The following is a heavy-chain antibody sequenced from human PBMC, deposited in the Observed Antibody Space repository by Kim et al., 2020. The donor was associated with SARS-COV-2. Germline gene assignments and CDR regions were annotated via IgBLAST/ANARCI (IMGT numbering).Heavy chain of an antibody. Sequence: SHTLSLTCAISGDSVSSNSAAWNWIRQSPSRGLEWLGRTYYRSKWYNDYAVSVKSRITINPDTSKNQFSLQLNSVTPEDTAVYYCARDSIRYGCTNGVCYSYYYYGMDVWGQGTTVTVSS. J-gene: IGHJ6*02. CDR3: ARDSIRYGCTNGVCYSYYYYGMDV. CDR2: TYYRSKWYN. CDR1: GDSVSSNSAA. D-gene: IGHD2-8*01. V-gene: IGHV6-1*01.